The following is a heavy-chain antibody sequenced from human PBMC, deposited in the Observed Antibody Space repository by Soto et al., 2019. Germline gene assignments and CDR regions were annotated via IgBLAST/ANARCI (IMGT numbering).Heavy chain of an antibody. Sequence: EVQLVESGGGLVKPGGPLRLSWAASGFTFSSYRMNWLRQAPGKGLEWVSSISSASTSIYYADSVKGRFTISRDNAKNSLYLQMNSLGAEDTAVYYCARARGSATGYDDYWGQGTLVTVSS. CDR1: GFTFSSYR. D-gene: IGHD2-15*01. V-gene: IGHV3-21*01. J-gene: IGHJ4*02. CDR3: ARARGSATGYDDY. CDR2: ISSASTSI.